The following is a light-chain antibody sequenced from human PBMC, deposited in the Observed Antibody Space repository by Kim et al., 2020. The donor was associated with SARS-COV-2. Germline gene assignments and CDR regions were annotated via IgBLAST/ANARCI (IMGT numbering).Light chain of an antibody. J-gene: IGKJ4*01. Sequence: SLCPGERATLSCRAGQSVSGYLAWYQQKPGQAPRLLIYDASNRATGIPARFSGSGSGTDFTLTISSLEPEDFAVYYCQQRSNGLTFGGGTKVDIK. V-gene: IGKV3-11*01. CDR3: QQRSNGLT. CDR2: DAS. CDR1: QSVSGY.